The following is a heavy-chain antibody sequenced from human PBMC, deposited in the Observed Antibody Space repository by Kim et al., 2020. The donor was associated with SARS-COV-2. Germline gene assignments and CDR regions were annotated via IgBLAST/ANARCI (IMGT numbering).Heavy chain of an antibody. Sequence: SETLSLTCDVSGGSINIDYYSWNWIRQPPGKGLEWIGYIYHDGNTYYNPSLKSRVTISLDRSKNQFSLKERSVTAADTAVYYCARYYDTSGYYDSWGQGILVTVAS. CDR3: ARYYDTSGYYDS. V-gene: IGHV4-30-2*01. CDR2: IYHDGNT. CDR1: GGSINIDYYS. J-gene: IGHJ5*01. D-gene: IGHD3-22*01.